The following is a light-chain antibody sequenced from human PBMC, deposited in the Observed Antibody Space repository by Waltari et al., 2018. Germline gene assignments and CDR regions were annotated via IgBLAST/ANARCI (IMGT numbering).Light chain of an antibody. V-gene: IGLV2-11*02. CDR1: TSDVGGYNY. CDR2: DVT. J-gene: IGLJ3*02. CDR3: CSFAGTYTWV. Sequence: SALTQPRSVSGSPGQSVTISCTGTTSDVGGYNYVAWYQHHPGKAPKLMIFDVTQRPSGVPDRFSGSKSANTASLTISGLQADDAADYYCCSFAGTYTWVFGGGTKVTVL.